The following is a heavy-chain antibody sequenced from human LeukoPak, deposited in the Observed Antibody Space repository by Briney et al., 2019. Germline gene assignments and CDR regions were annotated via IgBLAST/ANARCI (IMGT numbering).Heavy chain of an antibody. CDR1: GFTFDDYA. CDR3: ARDGADQGYFDY. Sequence: PGGSLRLSCAASGFTFDDYAMHWVRQAPGKGLEWVSGISWNSGSIGYADSVKGRFTISRDNSKNTLYLQMNSLRVEDTAVYYCARDGADQGYFDYWGQGTLVTVSS. J-gene: IGHJ4*02. V-gene: IGHV3-9*01. CDR2: ISWNSGSI. D-gene: IGHD1-26*01.